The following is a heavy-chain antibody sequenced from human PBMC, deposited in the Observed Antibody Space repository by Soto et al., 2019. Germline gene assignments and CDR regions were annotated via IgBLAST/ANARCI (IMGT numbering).Heavy chain of an antibody. J-gene: IGHJ3*01. CDR1: GFFISSGNY. V-gene: IGHV4-38-2*01. D-gene: IGHD2-15*01. CDR3: ARARWYDAFDV. Sequence: SETLSLTCAVSGFFISSGNYWGWIRKPPGKGLEWIGSIFHGGNTYYNPSLKSRVTISVDMSKNQFSLKLNSVTAADTAVYYCARARWYDAFDVWGQGAVVTVSS. CDR2: IFHGGNT.